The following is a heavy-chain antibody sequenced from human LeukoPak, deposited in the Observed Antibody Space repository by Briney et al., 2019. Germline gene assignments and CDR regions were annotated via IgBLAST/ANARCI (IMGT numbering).Heavy chain of an antibody. J-gene: IGHJ4*02. CDR1: GGSISSGGYS. CDR3: ARGKFNPYYYGSGEYYFDY. Sequence: SETLSLTCAVSGGSISSGGYSWSWIRQPPGKGLEWIGYIYYSGSTNYNPSLKSRVTISVDTSKNQFSLKLSSVTAADTAVYYCARGKFNPYYYGSGEYYFDYWGQGTLVTVSS. CDR2: IYYSGST. D-gene: IGHD3-10*01. V-gene: IGHV4-61*08.